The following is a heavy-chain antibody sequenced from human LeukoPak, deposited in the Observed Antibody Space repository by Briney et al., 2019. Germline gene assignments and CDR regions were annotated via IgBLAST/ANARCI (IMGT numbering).Heavy chain of an antibody. J-gene: IGHJ4*02. D-gene: IGHD1-26*01. CDR3: AKDRTVVGATSFDY. V-gene: IGHV3-30*18. CDR2: MAYDGSVK. Sequence: PRRSLRLSCAASGFPFSTFGMHWVRQAPGKGLESVAAMAYDGSVKYYPDSLKGRLTISRDNSKNTLYLQMNSLRAEDTAVYSCAKDRTVVGATSFDYWGLGTLVTVSS. CDR1: GFPFSTFG.